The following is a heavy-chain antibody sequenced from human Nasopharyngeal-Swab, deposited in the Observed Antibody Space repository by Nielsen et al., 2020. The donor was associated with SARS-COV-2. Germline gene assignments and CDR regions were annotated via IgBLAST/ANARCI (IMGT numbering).Heavy chain of an antibody. D-gene: IGHD1-14*01. J-gene: IGHJ6*02. CDR2: TYHSGST. Sequence: WIRQPPGKGLEWIGSTYHSGSTYYNPSLKSRVTISVDTSKNQFSLKLSSVTAADTAVYYCARPTTLGYYYGMDVWGQGTTVTVSS. CDR3: ARPTTLGYYYGMDV. V-gene: IGHV4-38-2*01.